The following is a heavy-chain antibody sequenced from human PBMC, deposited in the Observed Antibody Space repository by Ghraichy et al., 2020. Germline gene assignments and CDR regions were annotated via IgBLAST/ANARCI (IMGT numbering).Heavy chain of an antibody. V-gene: IGHV4-61*01. CDR3: ARMVWHQLPRRRHFDY. CDR1: GDSVSSSNYF. J-gene: IGHJ4*02. CDR2: IYYSGTT. Sequence: SETLSLTCTVSGDSVSSSNYFWSWIRQAPGKGLEWIGYIYYSGTTNYNISLKSRVTISVDTSKNQFSLEMSSVTAADTAIYYCARMVWHQLPRRRHFDYWGQGTLVTVSS. D-gene: IGHD2-2*01.